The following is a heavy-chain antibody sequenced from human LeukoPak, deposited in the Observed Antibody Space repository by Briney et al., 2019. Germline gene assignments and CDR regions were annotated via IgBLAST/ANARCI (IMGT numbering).Heavy chain of an antibody. J-gene: IGHJ4*02. D-gene: IGHD6-13*01. CDR1: GFTFSSYA. V-gene: IGHV3-23*01. CDR3: ARGEYSSSWYLDF. Sequence: PGGSLRLSCAASGFTFSSYAMSWVRQAPGKGLEWVSAISGSGDSTYYGDSVKGRFTISRDNSKNTLYLQMNSLRAEDTALYYCARGEYSSSWYLDFWGQGTLVTVSS. CDR2: ISGSGDST.